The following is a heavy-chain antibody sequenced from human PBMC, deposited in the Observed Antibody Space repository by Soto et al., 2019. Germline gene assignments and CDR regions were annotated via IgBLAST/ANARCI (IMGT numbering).Heavy chain of an antibody. CDR2: IYHSGST. CDR1: GYSISSGYY. D-gene: IGHD1-26*01. Sequence: SETLSLTCAVSGYSISSGYYWGWIRQPPGKGLEWIGSIYHSGSTYYNPSPKSRVTISVDTSKNQFSLKLSSVTAADTAVYYCARIEKEVGAPGVVYYYYGMDVWGQGTTVTVSS. V-gene: IGHV4-38-2*01. J-gene: IGHJ6*02. CDR3: ARIEKEVGAPGVVYYYYGMDV.